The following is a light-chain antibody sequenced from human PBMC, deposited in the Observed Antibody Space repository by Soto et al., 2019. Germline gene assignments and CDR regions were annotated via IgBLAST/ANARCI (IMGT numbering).Light chain of an antibody. CDR3: QQYNNWPPWT. V-gene: IGKV3-15*01. Sequence: EIVMTQSPATLSVSPGERATLSCRASQSVSSNLAWYQQKPGQAPRLLIYGASTRATGIPDRFSGSGSGTEFTLTISSLQSEDSAVYYCQQYNNWPPWTFGQGTKVDIK. CDR1: QSVSSN. J-gene: IGKJ1*01. CDR2: GAS.